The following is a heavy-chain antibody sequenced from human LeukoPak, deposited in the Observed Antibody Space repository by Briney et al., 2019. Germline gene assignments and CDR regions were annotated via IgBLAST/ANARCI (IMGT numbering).Heavy chain of an antibody. V-gene: IGHV3-23*01. D-gene: IGHD1-14*01. J-gene: IGHJ4*02. CDR1: GISLSNYA. CDR3: AKDWASGNYFDY. Sequence: GGSLRLSCVVSGISLSNYAMSWARQAPGKGLEWVSAMSSGGTTYYADSVKGRFTISRDSSKNTLYLQMNSLRAEDTAVYYCAKDWASGNYFDYWGQGTLVSVSS. CDR2: MSSGGTT.